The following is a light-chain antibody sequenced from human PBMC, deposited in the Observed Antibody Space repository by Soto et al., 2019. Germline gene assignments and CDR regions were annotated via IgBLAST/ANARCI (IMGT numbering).Light chain of an antibody. Sequence: DIQMTQSPSSLSASVGGRVTIPCRASQTIANYLTCYQQKLGRAPNLLVYAASSLQSGVPSRFSGSGSGTEITLTISSLQPEEFATYYCQETYSTPRTFGQGTKVEIK. J-gene: IGKJ1*01. V-gene: IGKV1-39*01. CDR1: QTIANY. CDR3: QETYSTPRT. CDR2: AAS.